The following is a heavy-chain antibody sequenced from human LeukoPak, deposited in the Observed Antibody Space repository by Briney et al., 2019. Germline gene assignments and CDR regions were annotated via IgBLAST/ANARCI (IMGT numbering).Heavy chain of an antibody. D-gene: IGHD2-21*01. CDR3: ARVVAPSDAIDY. CDR2: INHSGST. CDR1: GGSFSGYY. J-gene: IGHJ4*02. V-gene: IGHV4-34*01. Sequence: SETLSLTYAVYGGSFSGYYWSWIRQPPGKGLEWIGEINHSGSTNYNPSLKSRVTISVDTSKNQFSLKLSSVTAADTAVYYCARVVAPSDAIDYWGQGTLVTVSS.